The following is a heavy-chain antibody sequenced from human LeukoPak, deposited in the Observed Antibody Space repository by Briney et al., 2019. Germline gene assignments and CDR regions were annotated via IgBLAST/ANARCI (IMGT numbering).Heavy chain of an antibody. J-gene: IGHJ4*02. CDR2: ISWNSGSI. Sequence: TGGSLRLSCAASGFTFGDYAMHWVRQAPGKGLEWVSGISWNSGSIVYADSVKGRFTISRDNAKNSLNLQMNSLRAEDTALCYCAKLAAAGKHPFDYWGQGTLVTVSS. CDR3: AKLAAAGKHPFDY. V-gene: IGHV3-9*01. CDR1: GFTFGDYA. D-gene: IGHD6-13*01.